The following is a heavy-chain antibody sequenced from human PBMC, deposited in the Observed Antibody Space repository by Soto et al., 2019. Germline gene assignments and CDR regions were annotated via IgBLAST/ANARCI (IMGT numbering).Heavy chain of an antibody. CDR3: ARSRGSSSYYYGMDV. D-gene: IGHD6-6*01. Sequence: ASVKVSCKASGYTFTGYYMHWLRQAPGQGLEWMGWINPNSGGTNYAQKFQGWVTMTRDTSISTAYMELSRLRSDDTAVYYCARSRGSSSYYYGMDVWGQGTTVTVSS. J-gene: IGHJ6*02. CDR2: INPNSGGT. CDR1: GYTFTGYY. V-gene: IGHV1-2*04.